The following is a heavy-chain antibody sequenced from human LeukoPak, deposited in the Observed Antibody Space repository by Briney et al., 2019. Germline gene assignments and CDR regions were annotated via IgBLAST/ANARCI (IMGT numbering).Heavy chain of an antibody. CDR2: ISAYNGNT. CDR1: AYTFSSYV. CDR3: ARSNYYDSGGSLDY. J-gene: IGHJ4*02. Sequence: GASVKVSCKASAYTFSSYVITWVRQAPGQGLEWMGWISAYNGNTKYAQKLQGRVTMTTDSSTSTAYMDLRSLRSDDTAVYYCARSNYYDSGGSLDYWGQGTLVTVSS. V-gene: IGHV1-18*01. D-gene: IGHD3-22*01.